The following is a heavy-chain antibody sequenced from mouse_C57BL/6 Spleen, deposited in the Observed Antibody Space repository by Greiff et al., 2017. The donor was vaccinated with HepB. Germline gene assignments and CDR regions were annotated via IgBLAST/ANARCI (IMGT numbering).Heavy chain of an antibody. CDR1: GYTFTSYW. V-gene: IGHV1-59*01. J-gene: IGHJ4*01. D-gene: IGHD1-1*01. CDR3: AVTTVALYAMDY. Sequence: QAQLQQPGAELVRPGTSVKLSCKASGYTFTSYWMHWVKQRPGQGLEWIGVIDPSDSYTNYNQKFKGKATLTVDTSFSTAYMQLSSLTSEDSAVYYCAVTTVALYAMDYWGQGTSVTVSS. CDR2: IDPSDSYT.